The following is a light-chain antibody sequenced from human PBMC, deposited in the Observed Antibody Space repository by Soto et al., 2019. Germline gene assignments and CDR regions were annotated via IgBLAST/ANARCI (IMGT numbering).Light chain of an antibody. V-gene: IGKV2-28*01. Sequence: DIVMTQSPLSLPVTPGEPASISCRSSQRLLHRDGHNYLDWYLQKPGQSPQLLIYLGSNRASGVPDRFSGSGSGTDFTLKISRVDAEDVGVYYCMQALEIPHTFGQGTKLEIK. J-gene: IGKJ2*01. CDR1: QRLLHRDGHNY. CDR3: MQALEIPHT. CDR2: LGS.